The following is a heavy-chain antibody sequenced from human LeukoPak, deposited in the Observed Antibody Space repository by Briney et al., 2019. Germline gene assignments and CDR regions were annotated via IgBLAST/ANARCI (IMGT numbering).Heavy chain of an antibody. CDR2: ISPNSGDT. CDR1: GYTFTDYY. CDR3: ARYKGGSCNLDY. J-gene: IGHJ4*02. Sequence: GASVKVSCKTSGYTFTDYYMFWVRQAPGQGLEWMGWISPNSGDTNYAQKFHGRVTMTRDMSISTAYMELTSLISDDTAIYYCARYKGGSCNLDYWGQGTLVTVSS. D-gene: IGHD2-15*01. V-gene: IGHV1-2*02.